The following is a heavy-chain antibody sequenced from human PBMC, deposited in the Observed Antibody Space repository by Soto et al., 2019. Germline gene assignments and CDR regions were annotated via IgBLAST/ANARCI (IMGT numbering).Heavy chain of an antibody. Sequence: QVQLVESGGGVVQPGRSLRLSCAASGFTFSSYAVHWVRQAPGKGLEWVAVISYDGSNKYYADSVKGRFTISRDNSKNTLYLQMNSLRAEDTAVYYCARGYSSSSLTDYWGQGTLVTVSS. CDR1: GFTFSSYA. V-gene: IGHV3-30-3*01. J-gene: IGHJ4*02. D-gene: IGHD6-6*01. CDR3: ARGYSSSSLTDY. CDR2: ISYDGSNK.